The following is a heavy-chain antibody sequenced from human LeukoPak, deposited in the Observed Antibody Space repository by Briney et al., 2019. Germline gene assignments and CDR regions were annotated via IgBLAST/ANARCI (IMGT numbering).Heavy chain of an antibody. CDR3: ARTNQISETAFDI. D-gene: IGHD1-14*01. J-gene: IGHJ3*02. V-gene: IGHV4-59*01. Sequence: SETLSLTCTVSGGSINNYYWSWIRNPPGKGLEWIGYILSSGSTNYNPSVRSRVTISVDTSKNQFSLRLSSVTAANTAVYFCARTNQISETAFDIWGQGTMVIVSS. CDR1: GGSINNYY. CDR2: ILSSGST.